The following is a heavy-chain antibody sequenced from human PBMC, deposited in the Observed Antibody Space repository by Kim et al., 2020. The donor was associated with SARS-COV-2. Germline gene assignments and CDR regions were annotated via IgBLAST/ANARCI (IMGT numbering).Heavy chain of an antibody. J-gene: IGHJ4*02. CDR2: IYHSGST. D-gene: IGHD3-3*01. CDR3: ATFDFWSNYYDC. CDR1: GGSISSGGYY. Sequence: SETLSLTCTVSGGSISSGGYYWSWIRQHPGKGLEWVGYIYHSGSTYYNPSLTSRVTISVDTSTNQFSLKLSSVTAADTAVYYCATFDFWSNYYDCWGQGTLVTVSS. V-gene: IGHV4-31*03.